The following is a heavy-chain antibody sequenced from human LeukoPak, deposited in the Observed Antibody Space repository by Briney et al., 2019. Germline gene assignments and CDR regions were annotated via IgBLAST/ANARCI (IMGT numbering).Heavy chain of an antibody. D-gene: IGHD6-13*01. CDR1: GFTFSGYG. CDR2: IRYDGGDT. CDR3: ARDGEAAGNMDH. Sequence: PGGSLRLSCTTSGFTFSGYGMHWVRQAPGKGLEWVAFIRYDGGDTYYADSVKGRFTISRDNSKNMMYLQMNSLRADDTAVYYCARDGEAAGNMDHWGQGILVTVSS. V-gene: IGHV3-30*02. J-gene: IGHJ4*02.